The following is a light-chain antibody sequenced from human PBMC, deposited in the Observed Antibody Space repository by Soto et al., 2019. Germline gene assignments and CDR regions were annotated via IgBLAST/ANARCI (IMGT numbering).Light chain of an antibody. J-gene: IGLJ2*01. CDR3: SSYTTSSTVA. CDR2: EVS. Sequence: HSALTQSASVSGSPGQSITISCTGTSSDIGGYNYVSWYQQHPDKAPKLMIFEVSNRPSGVSNRFSGSKSGNTASLTISGLLPEDEADYYCSSYTTSSTVAFGGGTKVTVL. CDR1: SSDIGGYNY. V-gene: IGLV2-14*01.